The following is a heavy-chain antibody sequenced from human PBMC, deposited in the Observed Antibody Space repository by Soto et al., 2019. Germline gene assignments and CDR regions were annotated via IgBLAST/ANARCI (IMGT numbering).Heavy chain of an antibody. V-gene: IGHV4-39*01. CDR1: GGSISSSSYY. D-gene: IGHD3-9*01. Sequence: LSLTCTVSGGSISSSSYYWGWIRQPPGKGLEWIGSIYYSGSTYYNPSLKSRVTISVDTSKNQFSLKLSSVTAADTAVYYCARQFGTTYDILTGYYIYYYYGMDVWGQGTTVTVSS. J-gene: IGHJ6*02. CDR2: IYYSGST. CDR3: ARQFGTTYDILTGYYIYYYYGMDV.